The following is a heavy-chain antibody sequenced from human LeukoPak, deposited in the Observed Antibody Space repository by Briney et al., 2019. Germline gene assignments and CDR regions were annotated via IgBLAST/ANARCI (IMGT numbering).Heavy chain of an antibody. CDR1: GFTLCSYA. V-gene: IGHV3-23*01. J-gene: IGHJ4*02. Sequence: GGALRLSSAASGFTLCSYALRWGRQAPGEGVEWVSAISGSGGSTYYADSVKGRFTISRDNSKNTLYLQMNSLRAEDTAVYYCAKDLSVGGASDYWGQGTLVTVSS. D-gene: IGHD3-16*01. CDR3: AKDLSVGGASDY. CDR2: ISGSGGST.